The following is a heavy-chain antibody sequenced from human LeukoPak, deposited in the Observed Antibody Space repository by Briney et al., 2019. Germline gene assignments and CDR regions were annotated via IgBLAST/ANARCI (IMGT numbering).Heavy chain of an antibody. CDR1: RFAFSSFA. J-gene: IGHJ6*03. CDR2: INGVGNNT. CDR3: TKELHVAVAVADYYYFYMDV. V-gene: IGHV3-23*01. Sequence: TGGSLRLSCAASRFAFSSFAMGWVRQSPGKGLEWLSTINGVGNNTFYADSVKGRCTISRDNSKNTLYLHMDGLRPDDTAIYYCTKELHVAVAVADYYYFYMDVWGRGTAVSVSS. D-gene: IGHD6-19*01.